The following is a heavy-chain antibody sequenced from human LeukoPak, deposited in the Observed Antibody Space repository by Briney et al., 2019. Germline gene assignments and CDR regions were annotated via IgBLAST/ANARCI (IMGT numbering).Heavy chain of an antibody. J-gene: IGHJ4*02. CDR2: IKQDSSEK. CDR1: GFTFSSYW. D-gene: IGHD2-2*01. V-gene: IGHV3-7*01. CDR3: ARGQRGCCSCTTCFSDS. Sequence: GGSLRLSCAASGFTFSSYWISWVRQAPGKGLDWVSSIKQDSSEKYYADSVKGRFTISRDNAKNSLCLKMNSLSAEDTAVYYCARGQRGCCSCTTCFSDSWGQGTLVTVSS.